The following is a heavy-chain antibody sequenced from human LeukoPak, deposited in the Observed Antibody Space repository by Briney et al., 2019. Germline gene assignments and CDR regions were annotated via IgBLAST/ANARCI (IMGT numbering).Heavy chain of an antibody. D-gene: IGHD1-7*01. V-gene: IGHV3-33*01. CDR3: ARGTTHDAFDI. J-gene: IGHJ3*02. CDR1: GFTFSSYG. Sequence: GGSLRLSCAASGFTFSSYGMHWVRQAPGKGLEWVAVIWYDGSNKYYADSVEGRFTISRDNSKNTLYLQMNSLRAEDTAVYYCARGTTHDAFDIWGQGTMVTVSS. CDR2: IWYDGSNK.